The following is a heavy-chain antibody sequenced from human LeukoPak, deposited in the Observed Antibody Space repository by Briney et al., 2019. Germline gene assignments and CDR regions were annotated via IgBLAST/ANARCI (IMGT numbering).Heavy chain of an antibody. CDR1: GGSVSSGSYY. D-gene: IGHD3-10*01. Sequence: SETLSLTCTVSGGSVSSGSYYWSWVRQPPGKGLEWIGYVYYGGSTNYNPSLKSRVTISADASKHQFSLKLSSVTAADTAVYYCARAGLLWFGELWMFDYWGQGTLVTVSS. CDR2: VYYGGST. CDR3: ARAGLLWFGELWMFDY. J-gene: IGHJ4*02. V-gene: IGHV4-61*01.